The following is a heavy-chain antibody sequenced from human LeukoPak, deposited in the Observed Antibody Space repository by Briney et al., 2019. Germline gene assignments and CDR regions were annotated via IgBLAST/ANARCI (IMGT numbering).Heavy chain of an antibody. CDR1: GFTFDDYA. D-gene: IGHD1-14*01. CDR2: ISWNSGSI. CDR3: AKDLGMQGDAFDI. Sequence: GGSLRLSCAASGFTFDDYAMHWVRHAPGKGLEGVSGISWNSGSIGYADSVKGRFTISRDNAKNSLYLQMNSLRAEDTALYYCAKDLGMQGDAFDIWGQGTMVTVSS. J-gene: IGHJ3*02. V-gene: IGHV3-9*01.